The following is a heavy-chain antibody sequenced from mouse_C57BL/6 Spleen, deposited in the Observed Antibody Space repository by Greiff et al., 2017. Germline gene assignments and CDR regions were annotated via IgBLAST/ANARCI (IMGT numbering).Heavy chain of an antibody. CDR2: IDPSDSNT. CDR1: GYTFTSYW. CDR3: ASKGIYYDYWGFAY. V-gene: IGHV1-69*01. D-gene: IGHD2-4*01. Sequence: VQLQQPGAELVMPGASVKLSCKASGYTFTSYWMHWVKQRPGQGLEWIGEIDPSDSNTNYNQQFKGKSTLTVDKSSSTACMQHSSLTSVDSAVYDCASKGIYYDYWGFAYWGQGTLVTVSA. J-gene: IGHJ3*01.